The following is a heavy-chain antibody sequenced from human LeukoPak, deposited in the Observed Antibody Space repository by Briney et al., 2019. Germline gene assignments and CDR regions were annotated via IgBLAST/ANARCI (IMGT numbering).Heavy chain of an antibody. CDR2: ISGSGGST. CDR1: GFTFSSYA. CDR3: AKIRAMVRGVMGYFDY. V-gene: IGHV3-23*01. J-gene: IGHJ4*02. D-gene: IGHD3-10*01. Sequence: AGSLRLSCAASGFTFSSYAMSWVRQAPGKGLEWVSAISGSGGSTYYADSGKGRFTISRDNSKTTLYLQMNSLRAEDTAVYYCAKIRAMVRGVMGYFDYWGQGTLVTVAS.